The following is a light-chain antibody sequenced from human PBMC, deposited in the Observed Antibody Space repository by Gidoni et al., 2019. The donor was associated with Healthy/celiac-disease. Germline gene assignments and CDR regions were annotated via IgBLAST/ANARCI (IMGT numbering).Light chain of an antibody. Sequence: EIVLTQSPGTLSLSPGERATLSCRASQSVSSYLAWYQQKPGQAPRLLIYAASNRATGIPDRLSGSGSGTDFTLTISRLEPEDFAVYYCQQYLSFWTFGQGTKVEIK. CDR3: QQYLSFWT. CDR1: QSVSSY. CDR2: AAS. J-gene: IGKJ1*01. V-gene: IGKV3-20*01.